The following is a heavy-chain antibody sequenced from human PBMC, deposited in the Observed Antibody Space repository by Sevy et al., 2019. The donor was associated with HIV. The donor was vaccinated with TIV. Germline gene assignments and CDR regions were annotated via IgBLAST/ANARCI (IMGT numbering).Heavy chain of an antibody. CDR2: IHYSGNT. CDR1: GGPISSYH. D-gene: IGHD5-12*01. Sequence: SETLSLTCTVSGGPISSYHWSWIRQPPGKGLEYIGYIHYSGNTNYNPSLKSRVTISVDTSKNQFSLKLSSVTAADTAIYYCARAPPVRSDDDSLNWFDPWGQGTLVTVSS. V-gene: IGHV4-59*01. CDR3: ARAPPVRSDDDSLNWFDP. J-gene: IGHJ5*02.